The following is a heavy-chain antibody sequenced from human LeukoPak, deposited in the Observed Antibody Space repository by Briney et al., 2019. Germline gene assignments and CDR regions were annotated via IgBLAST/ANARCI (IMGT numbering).Heavy chain of an antibody. CDR2: IYYSGST. D-gene: IGHD3-22*01. Sequence: SETLSLTCTVSGGSISSYYWSWIRQPPGKGLEWIGYIYYSGSTNYNPSLKSRVTISVDTSKNQFSLKLSSVTAADTAVYYCAREEKYYYDSSGYSDWYFDLWGRGTLVTVSS. CDR1: GGSISSYY. J-gene: IGHJ2*01. CDR3: AREEKYYYDSSGYSDWYFDL. V-gene: IGHV4-59*01.